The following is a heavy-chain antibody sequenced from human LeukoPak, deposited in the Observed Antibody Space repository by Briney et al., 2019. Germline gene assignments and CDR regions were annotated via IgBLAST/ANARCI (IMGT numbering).Heavy chain of an antibody. D-gene: IGHD6-13*01. CDR3: AKDPRIRKKIAAAGYFDY. J-gene: IGHJ4*02. V-gene: IGHV3-33*06. CDR1: GYTFSSYG. Sequence: PGGSLRLSCAASGYTFSSYGMHGFRQAPAKGREGGAVIWYDGSNKYYADSVKGRFTISRDNSKNTLYLQMNSLRAEDTAVYYCAKDPRIRKKIAAAGYFDYWGQGTLVTVSS. CDR2: IWYDGSNK.